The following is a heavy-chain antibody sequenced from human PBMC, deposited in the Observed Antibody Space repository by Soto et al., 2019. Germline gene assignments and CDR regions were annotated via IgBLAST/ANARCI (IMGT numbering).Heavy chain of an antibody. D-gene: IGHD4-17*01. Sequence: QVQLQESGPGLVKPSETLSLTCSGSGGSISTYYWSWIRQPPGKGLEWIGYIYYIGITNYNPSLKSRVTISVDSSRHQFSLQLNSVTAADTAVYYCARHMTTVATDAFDIWCQGTMVTVSS. CDR3: ARHMTTVATDAFDI. J-gene: IGHJ3*02. V-gene: IGHV4-59*08. CDR2: IYYIGIT. CDR1: GGSISTYY.